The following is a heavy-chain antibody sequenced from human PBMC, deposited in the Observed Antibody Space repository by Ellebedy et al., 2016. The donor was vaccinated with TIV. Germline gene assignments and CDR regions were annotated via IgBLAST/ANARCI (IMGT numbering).Heavy chain of an antibody. CDR2: IYPGDSDT. CDR1: GYSFTSYW. J-gene: IGHJ1*01. CDR3: ARQGYSSGWYRDHTFQH. Sequence: GESLKISXKGSGYSFTSYWIGWVRQMPGKGLEWMGIIYPGDSDTRYSPSFQGQVTISADKSISTAYLQWSSLKASDTAMYYCARQGYSSGWYRDHTFQHWGQGTLVTVSS. V-gene: IGHV5-51*01. D-gene: IGHD6-19*01.